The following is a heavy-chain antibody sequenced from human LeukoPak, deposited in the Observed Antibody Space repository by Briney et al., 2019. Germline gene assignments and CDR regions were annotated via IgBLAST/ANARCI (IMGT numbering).Heavy chain of an antibody. CDR3: ARLSGYFDY. D-gene: IGHD3-10*01. Sequence: SETLSLTCTVSGGSISSYYWSWIRQPPGKGLEWIGSIYYSGSTYYNPSLKSRVTISVDTSKNQFSLKLSSVTAADTAVYYCARLSGYFDYWGQGTLVTVSS. CDR1: GGSISSYY. V-gene: IGHV4-59*12. CDR2: IYYSGST. J-gene: IGHJ4*02.